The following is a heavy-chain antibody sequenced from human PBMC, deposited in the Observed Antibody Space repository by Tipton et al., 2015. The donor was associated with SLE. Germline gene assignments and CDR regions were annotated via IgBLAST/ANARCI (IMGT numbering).Heavy chain of an antibody. V-gene: IGHV4-59*08. CDR3: ATYVAIAAADIDY. CDR2: VSYSGST. D-gene: IGHD6-13*01. CDR1: GGSINVYY. J-gene: IGHJ4*02. Sequence: TLSLTCSVSGGSINVYYWSWVRQPPGKGLEWIGYVSYSGSTNYNPSLQSRVTISVDTSKNHFSLKLSSVTAADTAVYFCATYVAIAAADIDYWGQGMLVTVSS.